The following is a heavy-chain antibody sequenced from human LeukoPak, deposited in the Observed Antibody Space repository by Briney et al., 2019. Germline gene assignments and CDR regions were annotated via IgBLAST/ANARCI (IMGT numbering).Heavy chain of an antibody. CDR1: GGSFSGYY. V-gene: IGHV4-34*01. J-gene: IGHJ4*02. D-gene: IGHD3-22*01. Sequence: SETLSLTCAVYGGSFSGYYWNWIRQPPGKGLEWIGEINQSGSTNYNPSLRSRVTISVDTSKNQFSLKLSSVTAADTAVFYCARRGALGSSGYYHFDYWGQGTLATVSS. CDR3: ARRGALGSSGYYHFDY. CDR2: INQSGST.